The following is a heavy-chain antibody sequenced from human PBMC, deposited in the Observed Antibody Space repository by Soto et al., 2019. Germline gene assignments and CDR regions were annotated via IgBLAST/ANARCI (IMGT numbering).Heavy chain of an antibody. Sequence: QVQLQQWGAGLLKPSETLSLTCAVYGGSFSDHYWTWIRQPPGKGLEWIGETTHSGRTTYAPSLESRLTMTVDTSKKQFSLVLMSVPAADTAVYYCARGFSPGPFHYWGQGTLVTVSS. J-gene: IGHJ4*02. CDR1: GGSFSDHY. CDR2: TTHSGRT. V-gene: IGHV4-34*01. CDR3: ARGFSPGPFHY.